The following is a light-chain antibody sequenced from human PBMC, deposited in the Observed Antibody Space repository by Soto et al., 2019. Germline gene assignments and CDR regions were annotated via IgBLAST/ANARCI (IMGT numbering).Light chain of an antibody. Sequence: QSVLTQPASVSGSPGQSITISCTGTSSDVGAYNYVSWYQQHPGKAPKLMIYDVTNRPSGVSNRFSGSKSGXTASLTISWLXAEDEADYYCSSFTTSSTYVFGT. V-gene: IGLV2-14*03. CDR1: SSDVGAYNY. J-gene: IGLJ1*01. CDR2: DVT. CDR3: SSFTTSSTYV.